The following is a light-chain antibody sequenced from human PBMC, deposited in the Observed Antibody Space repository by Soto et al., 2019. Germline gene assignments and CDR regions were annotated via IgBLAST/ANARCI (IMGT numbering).Light chain of an antibody. CDR2: QDS. J-gene: IGLJ2*01. CDR1: KLGDKY. CDR3: QAWDSSTHVV. V-gene: IGLV3-1*01. Sequence: SYELTQPPSVSVSPGQTASITCSGDKLGDKYACWYQQKPGQSPVLVIYQDSKRPSGIPERFFGSNSGNTATLTISGTQAMDEADYYCQAWDSSTHVVFVGGTKVTVL.